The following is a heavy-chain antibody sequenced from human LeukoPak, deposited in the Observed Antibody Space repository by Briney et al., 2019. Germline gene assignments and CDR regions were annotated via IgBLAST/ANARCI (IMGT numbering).Heavy chain of an antibody. V-gene: IGHV1-69*05. CDR2: IIPIFGTA. D-gene: IGHD2-15*01. J-gene: IGHJ5*02. CDR3: ACKVILGYCSGGSCYDWFDP. CDR1: GGTFSSYA. Sequence: SVKVSCKASGGTFSSYAISWVRQAPGQGLEWMGGIIPIFGTANYAQKFQGRVTITTDESTSTAYMELSSLRSEDTAVYYCACKVILGYCSGGSCYDWFDPWGQGTLVTVSS.